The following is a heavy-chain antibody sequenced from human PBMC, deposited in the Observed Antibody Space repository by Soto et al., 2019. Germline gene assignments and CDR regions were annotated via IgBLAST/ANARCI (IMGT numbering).Heavy chain of an antibody. Sequence: QVQLEESGPGLVQPSETLSLTCSVSGGSINSASYHWGWLRQHPGKGLEFIGFIFYTGSTYYNPSLETRVTISVDTSKYHVSLRLSAVTAADTAVYYCARLDYGDSAFDSWGRGTQVTVSS. J-gene: IGHJ4*02. V-gene: IGHV4-31*03. D-gene: IGHD4-17*01. CDR3: ARLDYGDSAFDS. CDR2: IFYTGST. CDR1: GGSINSASYH.